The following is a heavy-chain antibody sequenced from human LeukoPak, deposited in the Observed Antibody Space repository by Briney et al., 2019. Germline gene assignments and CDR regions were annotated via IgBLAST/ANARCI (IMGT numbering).Heavy chain of an antibody. V-gene: IGHV3-23*01. CDR1: GFTFSSSG. Sequence: GGTLRLSCAASGFTFSSSGMSWVRQTPGKGLELVSAISGGGDSTYYADSVKGRFTISRDNSKNTLYLQMNSLRAEDTAMYYCAREVRYYYGSGSQYYFDYWGQGTLVTVSS. CDR3: AREVRYYYGSGSQYYFDY. CDR2: ISGGGDST. J-gene: IGHJ4*02. D-gene: IGHD3-10*01.